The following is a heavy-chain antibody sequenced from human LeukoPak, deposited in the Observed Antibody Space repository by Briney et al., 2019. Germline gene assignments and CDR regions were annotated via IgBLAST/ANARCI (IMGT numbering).Heavy chain of an antibody. V-gene: IGHV4-59*01. CDR1: GGSISSYY. CDR2: IYYSGST. Sequence: SETLSLTCTVSGGSISSYYWSWIRQPPVKGLEWIGYIYYSGSTNYNPSLKSRVTISVDTSKNQFSLKLSSVTAADTAVYYCARVRDDSSGYYPHDYWGQGTLVTVSS. J-gene: IGHJ4*02. CDR3: ARVRDDSSGYYPHDY. D-gene: IGHD3-22*01.